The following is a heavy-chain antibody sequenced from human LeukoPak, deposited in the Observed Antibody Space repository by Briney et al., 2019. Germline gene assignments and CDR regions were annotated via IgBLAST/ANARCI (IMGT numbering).Heavy chain of an antibody. J-gene: IGHJ4*02. CDR1: GGSISSTSSY. CDR3: ARYYYDSSGYYYPVDY. D-gene: IGHD3-22*01. CDR2: IYYSGTT. V-gene: IGHV4-39*01. Sequence: SETLSLTCTVSGGSISSTSSYWGWIRQPPGKGLGWIGSIYYSGTTYYNPSLKSRVTISVETSKNQFSLRLSSVTAADTAVYYCARYYYDSSGYYYPVDYWGQGTLVTVSS.